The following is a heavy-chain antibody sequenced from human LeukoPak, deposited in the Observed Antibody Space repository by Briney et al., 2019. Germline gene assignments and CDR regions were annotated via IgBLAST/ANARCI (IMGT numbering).Heavy chain of an antibody. CDR3: ARDSYDSRVYSCPHDY. D-gene: IGHD3-22*01. CDR2: ISSSGTSI. V-gene: IGHV3-48*02. J-gene: IGHJ4*02. Sequence: GGSLRLSCAASGFTFSAYSMNWVRQAPGKGLEWVSYISSSGTSIYYADSVKGRFTISRDIAKNSLYLQMNGLRDGDTALYYCARDSYDSRVYSCPHDYWGQGTLLTVSS. CDR1: GFTFSAYS.